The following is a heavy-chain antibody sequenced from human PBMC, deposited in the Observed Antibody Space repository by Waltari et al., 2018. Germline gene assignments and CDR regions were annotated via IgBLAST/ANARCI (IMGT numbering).Heavy chain of an antibody. CDR3: ASGGWGFYLGY. Sequence: EVQLVESGGGLVKPGGSLRLSGAASGFTFSTYSRNWVRQAPGKGLEWISSISSDGNYKHYADSVKGRFTVSRDNAKNSLSLQINSLTAEDTAVYYCASGGWGFYLGYWGQGALVTVSS. CDR1: GFTFSTYS. CDR2: ISSDGNYK. J-gene: IGHJ4*02. D-gene: IGHD3-16*01. V-gene: IGHV3-21*01.